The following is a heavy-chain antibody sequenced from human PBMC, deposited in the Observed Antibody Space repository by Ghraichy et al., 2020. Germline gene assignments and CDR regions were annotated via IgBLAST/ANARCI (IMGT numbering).Heavy chain of an antibody. CDR3: AKQGAVAGTSWVDY. J-gene: IGHJ4*02. CDR2: ISGSGGST. V-gene: IGHV3-23*01. CDR1: GFTFSSYA. Sequence: GGSLRLSCAASGFTFSSYAMSWVRQAPGKGLEWVSAISGSGGSTYYADSVKGRFTISRDNSKNTLYLQMNSLRAEDTAVYYCAKQGAVAGTSWVDYWGQGTLVTVSS. D-gene: IGHD6-19*01.